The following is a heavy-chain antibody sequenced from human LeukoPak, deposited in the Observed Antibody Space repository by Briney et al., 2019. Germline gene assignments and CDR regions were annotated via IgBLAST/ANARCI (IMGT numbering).Heavy chain of an antibody. Sequence: SQTLSLTCAVSGGSISSGGYSWSWIRQPPGKGLEWIGYIYHSGSTYYNPSLKSRVTISVDRSKNQFSLKLSSVTAADTAVYYCARVDSGSYQNWFDPWGQGTLVTVSS. V-gene: IGHV4-30-2*01. D-gene: IGHD1-26*01. J-gene: IGHJ5*02. CDR1: GGSISSGGYS. CDR3: ARVDSGSYQNWFDP. CDR2: IYHSGST.